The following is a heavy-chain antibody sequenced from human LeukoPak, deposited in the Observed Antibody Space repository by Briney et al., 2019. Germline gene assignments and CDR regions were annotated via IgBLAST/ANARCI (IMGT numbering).Heavy chain of an antibody. D-gene: IGHD5-18*01. CDR3: AYSRPWIQLWLGPFDY. CDR1: GGTFSSYA. J-gene: IGHJ4*02. V-gene: IGHV1-69*04. CDR2: IIPILGIA. Sequence: GASVTVSFKASGGTFSSYAISWVRQAPGQGLEWMGRIIPILGIANYAQKFQGRVTITADKSTSTAYMELSSLRSEDTAVYYCAYSRPWIQLWLGPFDYWGQGTLVTVSS.